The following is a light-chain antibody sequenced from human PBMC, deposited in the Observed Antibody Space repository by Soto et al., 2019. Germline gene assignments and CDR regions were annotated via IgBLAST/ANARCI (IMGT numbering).Light chain of an antibody. CDR2: GAS. J-gene: IGKJ4*01. Sequence: EIVMTQSPATLSVSPGERATLSCRASQSVYSNLAWYQQKPGQAPRLLIFGASTRATGIPARFSGSGSGTEFTLAISSLQSEDFAVYYCQQYDKSNTVGGGTKVDSK. CDR1: QSVYSN. CDR3: QQYDKSNT. V-gene: IGKV3D-15*01.